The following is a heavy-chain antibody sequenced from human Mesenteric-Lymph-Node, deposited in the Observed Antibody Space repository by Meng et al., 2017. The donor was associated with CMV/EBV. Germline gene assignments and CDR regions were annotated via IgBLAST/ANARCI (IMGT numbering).Heavy chain of an antibody. CDR1: GFTFSIYS. CDR2: ISSSGKYI. Sequence: GEPLMISCAASGFTFSIYSMNCVRQAPGKWLECVSSISSSGKYIYYADSLKGRFTISRDDAKKSLYLQMNSLRAEDTAVSYCAKDMRGAVAIEYWGQGTLVTVSS. V-gene: IGHV3-21*01. CDR3: AKDMRGAVAIEY. J-gene: IGHJ4*02. D-gene: IGHD5-12*01.